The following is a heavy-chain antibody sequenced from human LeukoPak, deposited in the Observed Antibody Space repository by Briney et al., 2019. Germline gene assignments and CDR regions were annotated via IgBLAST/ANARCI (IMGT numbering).Heavy chain of an antibody. D-gene: IGHD2-2*01. V-gene: IGHV1-18*04. CDR1: GYTFTSYY. J-gene: IGHJ3*02. CDR2: ISAYNGNT. Sequence: ASVKVSCKASGYTFTSYYMSWVRQAPGQGLEWMGWISAYNGNTNYAQKLQGRVTMTTDTSTSTAYMELRSLRSDDTAVYYCARDGPDIVVVPAAQKGLDAFDIWGQGTMVTVSS. CDR3: ARDGPDIVVVPAAQKGLDAFDI.